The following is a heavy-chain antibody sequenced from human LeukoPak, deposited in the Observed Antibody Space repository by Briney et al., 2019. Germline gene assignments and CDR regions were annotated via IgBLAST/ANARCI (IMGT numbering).Heavy chain of an antibody. J-gene: IGHJ4*02. CDR1: GGSFSGYY. Sequence: PSETLSLTCAVYGGSFSGYYWSWIRQPPGKGLEWIGEINHSGSTNYNPSLKSRVTISVDTPKNQFSLKLSSVTAADTAVYYCARRWIQLWYGYWGQGTLVAVSS. CDR2: INHSGST. CDR3: ARRWIQLWYGY. D-gene: IGHD5-18*01. V-gene: IGHV4-34*01.